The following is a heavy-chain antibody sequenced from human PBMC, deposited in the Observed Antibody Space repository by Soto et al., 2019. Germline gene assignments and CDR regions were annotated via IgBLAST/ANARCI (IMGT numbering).Heavy chain of an antibody. J-gene: IGHJ4*02. Sequence: SETLSLTCTVSGGSIGSADSYWSWIRQSPGKGLEWIGYIYYSGATYYNPSLQSRLTMSIDTSKSQFSLGLTSVTAADTAVYYCARDDKGYGDIDCWGQGALVTVSS. CDR1: GGSIGSADSY. V-gene: IGHV4-30-4*01. D-gene: IGHD4-17*01. CDR2: IYYSGAT. CDR3: ARDDKGYGDIDC.